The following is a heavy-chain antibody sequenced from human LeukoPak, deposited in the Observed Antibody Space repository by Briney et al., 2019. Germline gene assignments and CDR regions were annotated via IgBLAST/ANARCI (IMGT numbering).Heavy chain of an antibody. D-gene: IGHD2-8*01. Sequence: SETLSLTCTVSGVSISSYYWSWIRQPAGKGREWIGRIYTRGSTNYNPSLKSRVTMSVDTSKNQFSLKLSSVTAADTAVYYCARPARRYCTNGVCSDAFDIWGQGTMVTVSS. J-gene: IGHJ3*02. CDR3: ARPARRYCTNGVCSDAFDI. CDR1: GVSISSYY. CDR2: IYTRGST. V-gene: IGHV4-4*07.